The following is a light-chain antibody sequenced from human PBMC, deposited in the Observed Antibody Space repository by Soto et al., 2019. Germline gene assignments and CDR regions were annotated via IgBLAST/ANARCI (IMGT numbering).Light chain of an antibody. J-gene: IGLJ1*01. CDR2: RNN. Sequence: QSALTQPPSASGTPGQWFTISCSGITSDIGSNYVYLYQQLPGTAPKLLIYRNNQLPSGVPDRFSGSKSGTSSSLAISGLRSDDEADYLCENWDATTNAFYVFGNGTXVTVL. CDR3: ENWDATTNAFYV. V-gene: IGLV1-47*01. CDR1: TSDIGSNY.